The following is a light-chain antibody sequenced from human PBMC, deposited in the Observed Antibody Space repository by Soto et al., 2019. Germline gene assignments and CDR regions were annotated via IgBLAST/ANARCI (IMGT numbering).Light chain of an antibody. CDR3: TSYTTSSTQI. V-gene: IGLV2-14*01. CDR2: AVS. Sequence: QSALTQPASVSGSPGQSITISCTGTSSDIGAYKYVSWYQQHPGKAPKLMIYAVSNRPSGVSNRFSGSKSGNTASLTISGLQAEDEGDYYCTSYTTSSTQIFGGGTKLTVL. J-gene: IGLJ2*01. CDR1: SSDIGAYKY.